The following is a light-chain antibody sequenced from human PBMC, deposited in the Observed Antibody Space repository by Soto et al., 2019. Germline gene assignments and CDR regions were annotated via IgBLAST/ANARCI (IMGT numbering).Light chain of an antibody. V-gene: IGKV3-15*01. CDR1: QSVSSN. CDR2: GAS. CDR3: QQYNNWPPLT. J-gene: IGKJ4*01. Sequence: EIVMTQSPATLSVSPGERATLSCRASQSVSSNLAWYQQIPGQAPRLLIYGASTRATGIPARFSGSGSGTDFTLTISSLQSEDFAVYYCQQYNNWPPLTFGGGTKVEIK.